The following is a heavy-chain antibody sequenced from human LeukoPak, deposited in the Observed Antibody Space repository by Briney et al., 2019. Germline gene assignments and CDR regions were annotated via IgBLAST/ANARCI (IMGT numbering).Heavy chain of an antibody. D-gene: IGHD5-18*01. V-gene: IGHV4-59*08. CDR2: IYYSGST. CDR1: GGSISSYY. CDR3: ARHAYTYAQSLLSLDY. J-gene: IGHJ4*02. Sequence: SETLSLTCTVSGGSISSYYWSWIRQPPGKGLEWIGYIYYSGSTNSNPALKSRVTVSVDTSKNQFSLNLSSVTAADTAVYYCARHAYTYAQSLLSLDYWGQGTLVTVSS.